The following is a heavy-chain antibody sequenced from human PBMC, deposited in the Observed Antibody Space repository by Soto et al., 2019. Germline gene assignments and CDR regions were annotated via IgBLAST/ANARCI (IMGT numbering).Heavy chain of an antibody. CDR3: ARELMITFGGVIVGHDAFDI. CDR1: GFTVSSNY. V-gene: IGHV3-66*01. D-gene: IGHD3-16*02. J-gene: IGHJ3*02. CDR2: IYSGGST. Sequence: EVQLVESGGGLVQPGGSLRLSCAASGFTVSSNYMSWVRQAPGKGLEWVSVIYSGGSTYYADSVKGRFTITRDNSKNTLYLQMNSLRAKDTAVYYCARELMITFGGVIVGHDAFDIWGQGTMVTVSS.